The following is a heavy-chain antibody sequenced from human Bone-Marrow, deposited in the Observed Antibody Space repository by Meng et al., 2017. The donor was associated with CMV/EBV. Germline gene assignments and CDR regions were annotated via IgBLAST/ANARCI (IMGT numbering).Heavy chain of an antibody. V-gene: IGHV3-30*02. Sequence: GGSLRLSCAASGFTFSTYGMHWVRQAPGKGLEWVAFIRYDGSDKYYAESVKGRFTISRANSKNTLYLQMNRLRTEDTAVYYCAKDHSPSTNYHFWSGYYRDNWSDPWGQGTLVTVSS. D-gene: IGHD3-3*01. CDR1: GFTFSTYG. CDR3: AKDHSPSTNYHFWSGYYRDNWSDP. J-gene: IGHJ5*02. CDR2: IRYDGSDK.